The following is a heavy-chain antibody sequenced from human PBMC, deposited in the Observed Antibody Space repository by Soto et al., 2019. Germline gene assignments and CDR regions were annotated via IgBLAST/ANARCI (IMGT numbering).Heavy chain of an antibody. CDR3: ARERIAAPHNWFDP. Sequence: QVQLVQSGAEVKKPGSSVKVSCKASVGTFSSYAISWVRQAPGQGREWMGGSIPIFGTANYAQKFQGRVTITADESTSTAYMELSSLRSEDTDVYYCARERIAAPHNWFDPWGQGTLVTVSS. D-gene: IGHD6-6*01. J-gene: IGHJ5*02. V-gene: IGHV1-69*01. CDR1: VGTFSSYA. CDR2: SIPIFGTA.